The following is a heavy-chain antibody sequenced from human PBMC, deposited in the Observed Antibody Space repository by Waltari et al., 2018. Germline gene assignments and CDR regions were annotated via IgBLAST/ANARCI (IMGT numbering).Heavy chain of an antibody. CDR3: ARRGDCGNDCYTFDY. Sequence: QLQLQESGPGLVKPSETLSLTCTVSGGSISGSSHDWGWIRQPPGKGLEWFGNIYYSGTTYYKPSLKSRVIISVDTSKNQFSLKLSSVTAADTAVYYCARRGDCGNDCYTFDYWGQGTLVTVSS. V-gene: IGHV4-39*01. CDR2: IYYSGTT. J-gene: IGHJ4*02. D-gene: IGHD2-21*01. CDR1: GGSISGSSHD.